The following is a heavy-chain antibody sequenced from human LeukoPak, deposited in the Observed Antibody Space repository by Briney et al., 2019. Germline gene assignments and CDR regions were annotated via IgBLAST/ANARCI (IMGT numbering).Heavy chain of an antibody. D-gene: IGHD2-21*01. J-gene: IGHJ4*02. CDR1: GFSFSSYA. CDR2: ISDSGAGT. V-gene: IGHV3-23*01. CDR3: AKGIHG. Sequence: GSLRLSCAASGFSFSSYAMTWVRQAPGKGLEWISDISDSGAGTYYADSVKGRFTISRDNSKNTLYLQMNSLRAEDTAVYFCAKGIHGGGQGTLVTVSS.